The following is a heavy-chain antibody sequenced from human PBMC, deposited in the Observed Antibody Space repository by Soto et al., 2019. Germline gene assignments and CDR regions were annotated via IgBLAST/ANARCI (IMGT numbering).Heavy chain of an antibody. CDR2: ISSDGDIT. Sequence: GVSLRVSCSASGFTFSEYSMHWVRQAPGKGLQYVSTISSDGDITYYADSVKGRFTISRDNSKNTLYLQMNSLRPEDTAVYYCVKVSTFSDTLTGYYSTKFSDPWGKGT. CDR1: GFTFSEYS. CDR3: VKVSTFSDTLTGYYSTKFSDP. V-gene: IGHV3-64D*06. J-gene: IGHJ5*02. D-gene: IGHD3-9*01.